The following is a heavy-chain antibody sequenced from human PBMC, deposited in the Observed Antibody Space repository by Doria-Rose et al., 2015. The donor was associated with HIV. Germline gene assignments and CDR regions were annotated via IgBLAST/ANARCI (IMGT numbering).Heavy chain of an antibody. CDR1: GVSLSSPGMG. V-gene: IGHV2-26*01. J-gene: IGHJ4*02. CDR3: ARIKSSRWYHKYYFDF. D-gene: IGHD6-13*01. Sequence: VTLKESGPVLVKPTETLTLTCTVSGVSLSSPGMGVSWIRQPPGKALEWLANNFSDDERSYKTSLKSILTISRGTSKSQVVLTMTDMDPVDTATYYCARIKSSRWYHKYYFDFWGQGTLVIVSA. CDR2: NFSDDER.